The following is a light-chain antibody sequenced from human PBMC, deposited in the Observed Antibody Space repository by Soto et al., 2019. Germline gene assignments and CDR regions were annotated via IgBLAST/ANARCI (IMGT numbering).Light chain of an antibody. CDR2: EVT. CDR3: SSYTTGSSLVV. CDR1: SSDVGGYNY. V-gene: IGLV2-14*01. J-gene: IGLJ2*01. Sequence: QSALTQPASVSGSPGQSITISCTGTSSDVGGYNYVSWYQLHPGEAPKLVIYEVTDRPSGVSDRFSGSKSGNTASLTISGLQADDEADYYCSSYTTGSSLVVFGRGTKLTVL.